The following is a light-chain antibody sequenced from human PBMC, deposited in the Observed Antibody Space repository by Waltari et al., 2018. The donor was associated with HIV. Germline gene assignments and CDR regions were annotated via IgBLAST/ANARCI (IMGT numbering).Light chain of an antibody. Sequence: DIQMTQSPSTLPASVGDRVTITCRASPSISSWLAWYQQKPGKAPKLLIYKASSLESGVPSRFSGSGSGTEFTLTISSLQPDDFATYYCQQYNSYWTFGQGTKVEIK. J-gene: IGKJ1*01. CDR3: QQYNSYWT. V-gene: IGKV1-5*03. CDR1: PSISSW. CDR2: KAS.